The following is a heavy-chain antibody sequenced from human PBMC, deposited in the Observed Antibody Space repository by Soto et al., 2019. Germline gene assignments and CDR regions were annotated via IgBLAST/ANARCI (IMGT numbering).Heavy chain of an antibody. CDR1: GDSVSSNSAA. D-gene: IGHD6-19*01. Sequence: PSQTLSLTCAISGDSVSSNSAAWNWIRQSPTRSLEWLGRTYYRSKWYNDYAVSVKSRITINPDTSKNQFSLQLNSVTPEDTVVYYCARAPPPDIAVAGRWFDPWGQGTLVTVSS. CDR3: ARAPPPDIAVAGRWFDP. V-gene: IGHV6-1*01. CDR2: TYYRSKWYN. J-gene: IGHJ5*02.